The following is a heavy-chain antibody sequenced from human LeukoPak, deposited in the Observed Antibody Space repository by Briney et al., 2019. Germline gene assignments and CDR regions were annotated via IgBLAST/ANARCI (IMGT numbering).Heavy chain of an antibody. Sequence: GGSLRLSCAASGFTFSSYAMHWVRQAPGKGLEWVAVISSDGSNKYYADSVKGRFTVSRDNSKNTLYLQMNSLRAEDTAVYYCARGTSGPEYWGQGTLVTVSS. CDR3: ARGTSGPEY. CDR1: GFTFSSYA. CDR2: ISSDGSNK. V-gene: IGHV3-30-3*01. D-gene: IGHD1-14*01. J-gene: IGHJ4*02.